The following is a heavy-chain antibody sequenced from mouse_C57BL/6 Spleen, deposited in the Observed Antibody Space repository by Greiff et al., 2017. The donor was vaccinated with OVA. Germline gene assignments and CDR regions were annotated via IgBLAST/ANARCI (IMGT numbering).Heavy chain of an antibody. V-gene: IGHV5-17*01. Sequence: DVQLVESGGGLVKPGGSLKLSCAASGFTFSDYGMHWVRQAPEKGLEWVAYISSGSSTIYYADTVKGRFTISRDNAKNTLFLQMTSLRSEDTAMYYCARPGIYYDYSAWFAYWGQGTLVTVSA. CDR1: GFTFSDYG. CDR2: ISSGSSTI. CDR3: ARPGIYYDYSAWFAY. D-gene: IGHD2-4*01. J-gene: IGHJ3*01.